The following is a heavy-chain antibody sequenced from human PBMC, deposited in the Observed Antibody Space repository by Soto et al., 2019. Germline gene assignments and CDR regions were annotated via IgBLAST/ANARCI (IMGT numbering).Heavy chain of an antibody. V-gene: IGHV3-9*01. CDR1: GFTFDDYA. CDR3: AKGARVITGTTSWFDP. CDR2: ISWNSGSI. Sequence: GGSLRLSCAASGFTFDDYAMHWVRQAPGKGLEWVSGISWNSGSIGYADSVKGRFTISRDNAKNSLYLQMNSLRAEDTALYYCAKGARVITGTTSWFDPWGQGTLVTVSS. J-gene: IGHJ5*02. D-gene: IGHD1-7*01.